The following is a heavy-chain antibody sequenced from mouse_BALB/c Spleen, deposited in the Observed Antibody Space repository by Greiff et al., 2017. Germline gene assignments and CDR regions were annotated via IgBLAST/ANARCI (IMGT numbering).Heavy chain of an antibody. V-gene: IGHV1-69*02. Sequence: QVQLQQSGAELVRPGASVKLSCKASGYTFTSYWINWVKQRPGQGLEWIGNIYPSDSYTNYNQKFKDKATLTVDKSSSTAYMQLSSPTSEDSAVYCCTKGGLDDGYYGGYFDYWGQGTTRTVSS. D-gene: IGHD2-3*01. J-gene: IGHJ2*01. CDR1: GYTFTSYW. CDR2: IYPSDSYT. CDR3: TKGGLDDGYYGGYFDY.